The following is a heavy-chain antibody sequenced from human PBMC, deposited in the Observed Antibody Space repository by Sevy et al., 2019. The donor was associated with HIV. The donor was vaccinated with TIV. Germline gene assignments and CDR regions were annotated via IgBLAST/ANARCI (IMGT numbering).Heavy chain of an antibody. Sequence: GGFLRLSCAASGFTFNVYGMHWVRQAPGKGLQRVAFTRYDGSTKYYADSVKGRFTISRDNSKNTLYLQMNSLRVEDTALYYCAKDLTERYSTSSGDFDYWGQGSLVTVSS. V-gene: IGHV3-30*02. CDR3: AKDLTERYSTSSGDFDY. D-gene: IGHD6-6*01. CDR1: GFTFNVYG. CDR2: TRYDGSTK. J-gene: IGHJ4*02.